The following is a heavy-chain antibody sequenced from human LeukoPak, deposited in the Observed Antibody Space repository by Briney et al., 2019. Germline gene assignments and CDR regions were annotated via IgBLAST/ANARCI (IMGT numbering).Heavy chain of an antibody. CDR1: GFTFSGHG. CDR2: IWYDGSDS. CDR3: VRDADFYKGDY. Sequence: GGSLRLSCAASGFTFSGHGMHWVRQAPGKGLEWVAVIWYDGSDSRSADSVKGRFTISRDNSKNTLYLQMNSLRAEDTAMYYCVRDADFYKGDYWGQGTLVTVSS. J-gene: IGHJ4*02. D-gene: IGHD5-24*01. V-gene: IGHV3-33*01.